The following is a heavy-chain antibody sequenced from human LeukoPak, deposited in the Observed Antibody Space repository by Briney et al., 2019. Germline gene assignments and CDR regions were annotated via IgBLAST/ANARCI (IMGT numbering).Heavy chain of an antibody. V-gene: IGHV3-66*01. CDR2: IYSVGST. J-gene: IGHJ3*02. CDR1: GFTFSSYW. Sequence: GGSLRLSCAASGFTFSSYWMHWVRQAPGKGLEWVSVIYSVGSTYYADSVKGRFTISRDNSKNTLYLQMNSLRAEDPAVYYCARVMVRGVIIKAHAFDIWGQGTMVTVSS. CDR3: ARVMVRGVIIKAHAFDI. D-gene: IGHD3-10*01.